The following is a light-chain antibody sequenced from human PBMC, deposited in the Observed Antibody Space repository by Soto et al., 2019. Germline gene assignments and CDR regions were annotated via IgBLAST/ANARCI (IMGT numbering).Light chain of an antibody. CDR2: GAS. CDR3: QQYNEWPQVT. Sequence: EIVVTQSPATLSVSPGERATLSCRASQSISGKLAWYQQKPGQAPRLLIYGASTRATGIPARFSGSGSGTEFTLTISSLQSEDFAVYYCQQYNEWPQVTVGGGTKMEIK. J-gene: IGKJ4*01. CDR1: QSISGK. V-gene: IGKV3-15*01.